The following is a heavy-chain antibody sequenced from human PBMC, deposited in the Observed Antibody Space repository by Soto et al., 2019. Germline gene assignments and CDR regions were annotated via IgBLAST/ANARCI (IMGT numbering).Heavy chain of an antibody. CDR2: IKEDGSEK. J-gene: IGHJ4*02. Sequence: EVELVESGGDLVQPGGSLRLSCAASGFTFSNYWMSWVRQAPGKGLEWVDNIKEDGSEKYYGESVKGRFTISRDNAKNSLDLQMNSLRAEDTAVYFCAIEKERESYRGSTFDNWGQGTLGTVSS. V-gene: IGHV3-7*05. D-gene: IGHD1-26*01. CDR3: AIEKERESYRGSTFDN. CDR1: GFTFSNYW.